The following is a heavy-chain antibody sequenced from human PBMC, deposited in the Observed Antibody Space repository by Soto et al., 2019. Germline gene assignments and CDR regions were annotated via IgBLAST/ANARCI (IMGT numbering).Heavy chain of an antibody. CDR1: GYTFTGYY. CDR2: INPNSGGT. Sequence: GASVKVSCKASGYTFTGYYMHWVRQAPGQGLEWMGWINPNSGGTNYAQKFQGRVTMTRDTSISTAYMELSRLRSDDTAVYYCARGHCSSTSCYWGNNWFDPWGQGTLVTVSS. CDR3: ARGHCSSTSCYWGNNWFDP. V-gene: IGHV1-2*02. D-gene: IGHD2-2*01. J-gene: IGHJ5*02.